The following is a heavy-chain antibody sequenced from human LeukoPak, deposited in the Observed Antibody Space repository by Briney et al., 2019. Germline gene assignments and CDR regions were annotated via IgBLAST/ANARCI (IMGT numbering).Heavy chain of an antibody. CDR3: ARMALLNDYDSSGYWSTYFDY. J-gene: IGHJ4*02. V-gene: IGHV1-2*02. CDR2: INPNSGGT. D-gene: IGHD3-22*01. CDR1: GYTFTGYY. Sequence: ASVQVSCKASGYTFTGYYMHWVRQAPGQGLEWMGWINPNSGGTNYAQKFQGRVTMTRDTSTSTAYMELSRLRSDDTAVYYCARMALLNDYDSSGYWSTYFDYWGQGTLVTVSS.